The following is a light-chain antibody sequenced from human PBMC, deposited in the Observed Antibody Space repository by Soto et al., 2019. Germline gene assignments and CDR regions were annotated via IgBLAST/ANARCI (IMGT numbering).Light chain of an antibody. CDR3: QKCKVAPFT. CDR2: AAS. CDR1: QSISSY. V-gene: IGKV1-27*01. J-gene: IGKJ4*01. Sequence: DIQMTQSPSSLSASVGDRVTITCRASQSISSYLNWYQQKPGKVPKLLIYAASTLQSGVPSRFSGSGSGTDCTLTISSLQPEDVATYYCQKCKVAPFTFGGGTKVDIK.